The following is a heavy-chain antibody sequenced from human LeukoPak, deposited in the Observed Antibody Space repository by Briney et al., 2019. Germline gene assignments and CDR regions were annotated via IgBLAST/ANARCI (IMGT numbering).Heavy chain of an antibody. CDR1: GFTFSTYW. Sequence: GGSLRLSCAASGFTFSTYWMSWVRQAPGKGLEWVATIKQDGSEKYYVDSVKGRFSISRDNAKNSLYLQMNSLRAEDTGVYYCAAQLARGVDYWGQGTLVTVSS. V-gene: IGHV3-7*01. J-gene: IGHJ4*02. CDR2: IKQDGSEK. D-gene: IGHD6-6*01. CDR3: AAQLARGVDY.